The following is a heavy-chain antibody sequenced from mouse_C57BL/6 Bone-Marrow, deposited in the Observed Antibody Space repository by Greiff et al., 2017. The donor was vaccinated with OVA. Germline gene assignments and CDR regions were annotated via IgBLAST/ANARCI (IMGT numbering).Heavy chain of an antibody. CDR3: ARGTYYGRSFDY. J-gene: IGHJ2*01. Sequence: VQLQQSGPELVKPGASVKIPCKASGYTFTDYNMDWVKQSPGKSLEWIGDINPNNGGTIYNQKFKGKATLTVDKSSSTAYMELRSLTSEDTAVYYCARGTYYGRSFDYWGQGTTLTVSA. CDR2: INPNNGGT. D-gene: IGHD1-1*02. CDR1: GYTFTDYN. V-gene: IGHV1-18*01.